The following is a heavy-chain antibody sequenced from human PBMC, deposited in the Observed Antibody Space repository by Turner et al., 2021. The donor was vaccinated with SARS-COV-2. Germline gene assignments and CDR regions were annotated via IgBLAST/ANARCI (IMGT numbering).Heavy chain of an antibody. J-gene: IGHJ6*02. Sequence: HVQLQRSGPGLAKPSQTLPLSCALPGDSVPSHSADWNWIRQSPSRGLGWLGRTYYRSKWYNDYGVSVKSRLTLNPDTSKNQFSLKLNSVMNEDTAVYYGSRGREGAAGLIDGDYYHGLDVWGQGTTVTVSS. V-gene: IGHV6-1*01. CDR2: TYYRSKWYN. D-gene: IGHD6-13*01. CDR1: GDSVPSHSAD. CDR3: SRGREGAAGLIDGDYYHGLDV.